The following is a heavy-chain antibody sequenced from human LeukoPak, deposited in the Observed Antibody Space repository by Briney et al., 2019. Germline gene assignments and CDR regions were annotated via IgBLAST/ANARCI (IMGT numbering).Heavy chain of an antibody. V-gene: IGHV3-48*02. Sequence: GSLRLSCAASRFTFSSNSMNWVRQAPGKGLEWVSYISSDSSTMYYADSVKGRFTISRDNARKSLFLQMNSLRDEDTAVYYCARGYYVSGSYANDAFDIWGQGTVVTVSS. D-gene: IGHD3-16*01. CDR2: ISSDSSTM. J-gene: IGHJ3*02. CDR1: RFTFSSNS. CDR3: ARGYYVSGSYANDAFDI.